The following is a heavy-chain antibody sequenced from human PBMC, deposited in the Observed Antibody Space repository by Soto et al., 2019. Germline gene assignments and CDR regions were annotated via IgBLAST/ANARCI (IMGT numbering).Heavy chain of an antibody. Sequence: QVQLVESGGGVVQPGRSLRLSCAASGFTFSSYGMHWVRQAPGKGLEWVAVIWYDGSNKYYADSVKGRFTISRDNSKNTLYLQMNSLRAEDTAVYYCARGRPRARVAMLYLDYWGQGTLVTVSS. CDR1: GFTFSSYG. J-gene: IGHJ4*02. D-gene: IGHD3-10*02. V-gene: IGHV3-33*01. CDR3: ARGRPRARVAMLYLDY. CDR2: IWYDGSNK.